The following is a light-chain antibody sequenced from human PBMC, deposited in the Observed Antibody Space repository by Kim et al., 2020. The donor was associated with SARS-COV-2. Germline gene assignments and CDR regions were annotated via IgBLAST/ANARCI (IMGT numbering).Light chain of an antibody. CDR1: SLRSYY. CDR3: NSRDSNDNVV. V-gene: IGLV3-19*01. Sequence: SSELTQDPAVSVALGQTVRITCQGDSLRSYYATWYQQKPGQAPILVIYGKNNRPSGIPDRFSGSSSGNTASLTITGTQAGDEAAYYCNSRDSNDNVVFGGGTQVTVL. CDR2: GKN. J-gene: IGLJ2*01.